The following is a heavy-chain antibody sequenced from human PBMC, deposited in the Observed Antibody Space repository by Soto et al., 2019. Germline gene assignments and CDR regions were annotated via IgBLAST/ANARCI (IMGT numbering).Heavy chain of an antibody. CDR3: ARGGSGYKF. D-gene: IGHD5-12*01. V-gene: IGHV1-69*13. J-gene: IGHJ4*02. Sequence: ASVKVSCKASGGRFSNFGISWVRQAPGQGPEWMGGIVPVFGRPNYAQRFRGRLTITAYESTSTGYMELISLRSDDTAVYYCARGGSGYKFWGQGTQVTVSS. CDR1: GGRFSNFG. CDR2: IVPVFGRP.